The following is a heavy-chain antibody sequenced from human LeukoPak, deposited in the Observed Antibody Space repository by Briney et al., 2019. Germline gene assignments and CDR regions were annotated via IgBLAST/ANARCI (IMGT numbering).Heavy chain of an antibody. CDR2: INSDGRNI. CDR1: GFSFSVYW. D-gene: IGHD1-1*01. CDR3: ARAISWNGAQGHMDV. V-gene: IGHV3-74*03. Sequence: GGSLRLSCAASGFSFSVYWMHWVRHAPGEGLVWVSRINSDGRNIAYADSVKGRFTISRDNAKNTLYLEMNSLTIEDTAVYYCARAISWNGAQGHMDVWGKGTTVTVS. J-gene: IGHJ6*03.